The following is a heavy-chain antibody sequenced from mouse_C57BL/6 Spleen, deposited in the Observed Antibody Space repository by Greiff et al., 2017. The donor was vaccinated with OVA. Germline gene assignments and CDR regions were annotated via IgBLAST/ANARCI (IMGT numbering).Heavy chain of an antibody. J-gene: IGHJ4*01. CDR3: ARSYYGSSYPYYYAMDY. CDR1: GYSFTGYF. D-gene: IGHD1-1*01. Sequence: VQLQQSGPELVKPGDSVKISCQASGYSFTGYFMNWVMQSHGKSLEWIGRINPYNGDTFYNQKFKGKATLTVDKSSSTAHMELRSLTSEDSAVYYCARSYYGSSYPYYYAMDYWGQGTSVTVSS. V-gene: IGHV1-20*01. CDR2: INPYNGDT.